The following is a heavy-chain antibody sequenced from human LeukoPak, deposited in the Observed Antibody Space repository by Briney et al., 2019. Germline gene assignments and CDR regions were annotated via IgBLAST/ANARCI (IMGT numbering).Heavy chain of an antibody. CDR1: GFTFSSYW. J-gene: IGHJ4*02. D-gene: IGHD3-22*01. CDR2: ISWNSGSI. Sequence: GGSLRLSCAASGFTFSSYWMSWVRQAPGKGLEWVSGISWNSGSIGYADSVKGRFTISRDNAKNSLYLQMNSLRAEDTALYYCAKVGDSSGYYYIDYWGQGTLVTVSS. V-gene: IGHV3-9*01. CDR3: AKVGDSSGYYYIDY.